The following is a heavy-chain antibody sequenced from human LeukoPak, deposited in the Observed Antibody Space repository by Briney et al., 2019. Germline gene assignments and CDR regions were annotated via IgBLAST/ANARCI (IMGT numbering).Heavy chain of an antibody. D-gene: IGHD6-13*01. J-gene: IGHJ5*02. CDR2: IYPGDSDT. CDR1: GYKFTNYW. Sequence: GESLKISCRGSGYKFTNYWIGWVRQMPGKGLEWMGIIYPGDSDTRYSPSFQGQVTISADKSISTAYLQWSSLKASDTAMYYCARSIAAAGVNWFDPWGQGTLVTVSS. CDR3: ARSIAAAGVNWFDP. V-gene: IGHV5-51*01.